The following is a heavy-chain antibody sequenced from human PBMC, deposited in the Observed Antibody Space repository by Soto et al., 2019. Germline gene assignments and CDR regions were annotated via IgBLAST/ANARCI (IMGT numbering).Heavy chain of an antibody. CDR2: ISGSGGST. V-gene: IGHV3-23*01. D-gene: IGHD3-10*01. CDR1: GFTFSSYA. Sequence: LRLSCAASGFTFSSYAMSWVRQAPGKGLEWVSAISGSGGSTYYADSVKGRFTISRDNSKNTLYLQMNSLRAEDTAVYYCAKDIPSTYYYGSTGDYWGQGTLVTVSS. J-gene: IGHJ4*02. CDR3: AKDIPSTYYYGSTGDY.